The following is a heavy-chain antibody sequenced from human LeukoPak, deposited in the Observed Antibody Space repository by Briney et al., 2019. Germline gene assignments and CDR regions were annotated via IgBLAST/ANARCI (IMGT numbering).Heavy chain of an antibody. D-gene: IGHD2-15*01. CDR3: ARRYYYFDF. Sequence: PGGSLRLSCVAAGLTFSSKGMRWVRQAPREGIEWVSDISGSGGNSYYADPVKGRFTISIDNSKYTVYLQMNRLSLDDTAVYYCARRYYYFDFWGQGALVTVSS. CDR2: ISGSGGNS. V-gene: IGHV3-23*01. CDR1: GLTFSSKG. J-gene: IGHJ4*02.